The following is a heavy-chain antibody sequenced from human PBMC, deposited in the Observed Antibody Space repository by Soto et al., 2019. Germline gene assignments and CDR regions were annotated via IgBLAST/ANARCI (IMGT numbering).Heavy chain of an antibody. CDR3: ARDTDYYHRSEYAFDI. CDR1: GFTFSSYG. J-gene: IGHJ3*02. D-gene: IGHD3-22*01. V-gene: IGHV3-33*01. CDR2: IWYDGSNK. Sequence: GGSLRLSCAAAGFTFSSYGIHWVRQAPGKWLGWVGVIWYDGSNKYYADSVKGPFAISRDNSKNALYLQINSLRAEYTAVYWCARDTDYYHRSEYAFDIWGQGTTVTVSS.